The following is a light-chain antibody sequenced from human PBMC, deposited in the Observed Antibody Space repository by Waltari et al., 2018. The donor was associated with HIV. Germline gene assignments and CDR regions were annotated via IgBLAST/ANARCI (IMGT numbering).Light chain of an antibody. CDR1: SSDIRNYDL. CDR3: CSYVTTGTWV. V-gene: IGLV2-23*02. Sequence: QSALTQPASVSASPGQSITIPCTGTSSDIRNYDLASWYQHRPGKAPKLMIYDVNKWPSGVSNRFSGSKSGITASLTISGLQAEDEADYYCCSYVTTGTWVFGGGTKLTVL. CDR2: DVN. J-gene: IGLJ3*02.